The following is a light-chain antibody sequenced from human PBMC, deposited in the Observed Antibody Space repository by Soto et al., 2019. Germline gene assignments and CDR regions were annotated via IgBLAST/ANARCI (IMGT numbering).Light chain of an antibody. V-gene: IGLV2-14*03. J-gene: IGLJ2*01. CDR1: SNDVGGYNY. CDR2: DVS. CDR3: GSYTSSSTV. Sequence: QSALTQPASVSGSPGQSITISCTGTSNDVGGYNYVSWYQQHPGKAPKLMIYDVSNRPSGVSNRFSGSKSGNTASLTISGLKAEDEADYYCGSYTSSSTVFGGGTKLTVL.